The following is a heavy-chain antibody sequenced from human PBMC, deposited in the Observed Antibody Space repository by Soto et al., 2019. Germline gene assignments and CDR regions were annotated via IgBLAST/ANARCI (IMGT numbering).Heavy chain of an antibody. Sequence: QVQLQESGPGLVKPSETLSLTCTVSGGSISSYYWSWIRQPPGKGLEWIGYIYYSGSTNYNPSLKSRVTISVDTCKNQVSINLSAVTAADTAVYYCARGPSSCYFPFGGWGQGTLVTVSS. CDR2: IYYSGST. V-gene: IGHV4-59*01. J-gene: IGHJ4*02. D-gene: IGHD3-22*01. CDR1: GGSISSYY. CDR3: ARGPSSCYFPFGG.